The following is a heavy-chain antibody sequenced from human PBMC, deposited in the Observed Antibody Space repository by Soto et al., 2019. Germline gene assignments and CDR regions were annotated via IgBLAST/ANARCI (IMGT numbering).Heavy chain of an antibody. Sequence: ASVKVSCKASGYTFTSYYMHWVRQAPGQGLEWMGIINPSGGSTSYAQKFQGRVTMTRDTSTSTVYMELSSLRSEDTAVYYCASGNKILVLLRSHEDRSLVYWCKRPVGT. J-gene: IGHJ4*02. CDR1: GYTFTSYY. D-gene: IGHD3-3*01. CDR2: INPSGGST. V-gene: IGHV1-46*01. CDR3: ASGNKILVLLRSHEDRSLVY.